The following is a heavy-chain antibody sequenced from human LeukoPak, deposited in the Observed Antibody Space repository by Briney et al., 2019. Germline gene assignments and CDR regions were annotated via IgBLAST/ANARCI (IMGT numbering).Heavy chain of an antibody. V-gene: IGHV4-39*01. CDR1: GGSISGSSYY. CDR2: IYYSGST. CDR3: ARSITMVRGVAAY. Sequence: SETLSLTCTVSGGSISGSSYYWGWIRQPPGKGLEWIGSIYYSGSTYYNPSLKSRVTISVDTSKNQFSLKLSSVTAADTAVYYCARSITMVRGVAAYWGQGTLVTVSS. D-gene: IGHD3-10*01. J-gene: IGHJ4*02.